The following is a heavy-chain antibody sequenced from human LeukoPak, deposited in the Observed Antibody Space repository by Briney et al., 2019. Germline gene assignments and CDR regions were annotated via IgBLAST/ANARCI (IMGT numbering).Heavy chain of an antibody. J-gene: IGHJ6*02. CDR3: AKHSDSGYYYGMDV. CDR1: GGSISSSNW. Sequence: SETLSLTCAVSGGSISSSNWWSWVRRPPGKGLEWIGEIYHSGNTNYNPSLKSRVTMSVDKSKNHFSLKLTSVTAADTAVYYCAKHSDSGYYYGMDVWGQGTTVTVSS. D-gene: IGHD1-26*01. V-gene: IGHV4-4*02. CDR2: IYHSGNT.